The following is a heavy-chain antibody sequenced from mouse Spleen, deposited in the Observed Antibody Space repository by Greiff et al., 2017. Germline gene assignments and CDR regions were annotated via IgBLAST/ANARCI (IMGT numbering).Heavy chain of an antibody. J-gene: IGHJ2*01. D-gene: IGHD2-4*01. V-gene: IGHV2-4-1*01. CDR3: ARKRGYYDYDGDFDY. Sequence: VMLVESGPGLVAPSQSLSITCTVSGFSLTNYAVHWVRQSPGKGLEWLGVIWSDGSTDYNAAFISRLSISKDNSKSQVFFKMNSLQADDTAIYYCARKRGYYDYDGDFDYWGQGTTLTVSS. CDR2: IWSDGST. CDR1: GFSLTNYA.